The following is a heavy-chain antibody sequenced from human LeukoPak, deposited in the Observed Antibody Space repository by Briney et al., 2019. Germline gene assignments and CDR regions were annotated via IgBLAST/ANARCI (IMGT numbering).Heavy chain of an antibody. CDR3: ARTIVVVPAAHFDY. Sequence: PSETLSLTCAVYGGSFSGYYWSWIRQPPGKGLEWIGEINHSGSTNYNPSLKSRVTISVDTSKNQFSLKLSSVTAADTAVYYCARTIVVVPAAHFDYWGQGTLVTVSS. V-gene: IGHV4-34*01. CDR1: GGSFSGYY. CDR2: INHSGST. J-gene: IGHJ4*02. D-gene: IGHD2-2*01.